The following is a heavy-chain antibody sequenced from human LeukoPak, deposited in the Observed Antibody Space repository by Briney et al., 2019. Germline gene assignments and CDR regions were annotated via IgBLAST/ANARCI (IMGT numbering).Heavy chain of an antibody. CDR2: ISSSSSYI. Sequence: GGSLRLSCAASGFTFSSYAMSWVRQVPGKGLEWVSSISSSSSYIYYADSVKGRFTTSRDNAKNSLYLQMNSLRAEDTAVYYCARGTTGTRAFDIWGQGTMVTVSS. CDR1: GFTFSSYA. CDR3: ARGTTGTRAFDI. D-gene: IGHD1-1*01. J-gene: IGHJ3*02. V-gene: IGHV3-21*01.